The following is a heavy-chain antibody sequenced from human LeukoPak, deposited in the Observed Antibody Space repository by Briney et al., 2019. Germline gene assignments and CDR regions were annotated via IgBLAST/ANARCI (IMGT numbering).Heavy chain of an antibody. CDR1: GFTFSSYA. V-gene: IGHV3-30*04. D-gene: IGHD5-18*01. Sequence: GGSLRLSCAASGFTFSSYAMHWVRQAPGKGLEWVAVISYDGSNKYYADSVKGRFTISRDNAKNSLYLQMNSLRAEDTAVYYCARLEYSYGYGYWGQGTLVTVSS. J-gene: IGHJ4*02. CDR3: ARLEYSYGYGY. CDR2: ISYDGSNK.